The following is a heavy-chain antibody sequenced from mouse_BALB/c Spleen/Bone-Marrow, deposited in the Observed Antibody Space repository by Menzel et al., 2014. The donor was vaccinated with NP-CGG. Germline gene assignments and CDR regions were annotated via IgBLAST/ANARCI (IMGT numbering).Heavy chain of an antibody. CDR1: GFTFSSYG. Sequence: EVKLVESGGDLVRPGGSLKLSCAASGFTFSSYGMSWVRQTPDKRLEWVATISTGAGYIYYPDSVKGRFTISRDNAKNTLYLQMSSLKSEDTAMYCCARHRHGNAVSYCVMDYWGQGTSVTVSS. J-gene: IGHJ4*01. CDR3: ARHRHGNAVSYCVMDY. V-gene: IGHV5-6*01. D-gene: IGHD2-1*01. CDR2: ISTGAGYI.